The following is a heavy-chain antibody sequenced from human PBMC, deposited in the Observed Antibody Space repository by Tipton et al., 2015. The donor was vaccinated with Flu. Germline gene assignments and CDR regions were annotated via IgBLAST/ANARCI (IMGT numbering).Heavy chain of an antibody. J-gene: IGHJ6*02. CDR3: ARGGYSYGYGKNYYYYGLDV. D-gene: IGHD5-18*01. Sequence: LRLSCTVSGGSISSGSYYWSWIRQPAGKGLEWIGRIYTSGSTNYNPSLKSRVTISVDTSKNQFSLKLRSVTAADTAVYYCARGGYSYGYGKNYYYYGLDVWGHGTTVTVTS. CDR1: GGSISSGSYY. CDR2: IYTSGST. V-gene: IGHV4-61*02.